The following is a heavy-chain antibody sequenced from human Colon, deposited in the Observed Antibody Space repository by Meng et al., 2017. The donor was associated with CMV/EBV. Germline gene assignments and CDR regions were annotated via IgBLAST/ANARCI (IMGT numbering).Heavy chain of an antibody. CDR3: ALERMHFYDSSGYSVFDS. J-gene: IGHJ3*02. V-gene: IGHV4-59*01. Sequence: SETLSLTCTVSGGSINSYYWSWFRQPPGKGLEWVGYIYNSGNTNYNPSLKSRVTISEDTSKNQFSLKLNSVTAADTALYYCALERMHFYDSSGYSVFDSWGRGTMVTVSS. CDR1: GGSINSYY. D-gene: IGHD3-22*01. CDR2: IYNSGNT.